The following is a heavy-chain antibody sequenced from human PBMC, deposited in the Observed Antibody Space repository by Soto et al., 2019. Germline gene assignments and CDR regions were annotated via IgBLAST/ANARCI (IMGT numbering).Heavy chain of an antibody. Sequence: PSETLSLTCAVSGGSISSINWWNWVRQPPGKGLEWIGEIHHNGGPNYNPSLKSRVTISLDTSKNQISLELTSVTAADTALYYCARATVTTGAFDIWGPRTMVTVSS. CDR1: GGSISSINW. V-gene: IGHV4-4*02. CDR2: IHHNGGP. D-gene: IGHD4-17*01. CDR3: ARATVTTGAFDI. J-gene: IGHJ3*02.